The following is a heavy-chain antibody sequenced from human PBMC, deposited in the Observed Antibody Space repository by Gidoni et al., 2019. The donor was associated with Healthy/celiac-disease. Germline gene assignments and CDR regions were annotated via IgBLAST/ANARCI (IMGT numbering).Heavy chain of an antibody. CDR1: GFPFSSYG. Sequence: QVQLVESGGGVVQPGRSLRLPLAASGFPFSSYGMHWVRQAPGKGLEWVAVISYDGSNKYYADSVKGRFTISRDNSKNTLYLQMNSLRAEDTAVYYCAREGYGDYELSFDYWGQGTLVTVSS. V-gene: IGHV3-30*03. CDR2: ISYDGSNK. D-gene: IGHD4-17*01. CDR3: AREGYGDYELSFDY. J-gene: IGHJ4*02.